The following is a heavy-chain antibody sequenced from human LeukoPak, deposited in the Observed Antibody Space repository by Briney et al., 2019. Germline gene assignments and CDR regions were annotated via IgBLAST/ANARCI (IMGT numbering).Heavy chain of an antibody. D-gene: IGHD3-22*01. Sequence: PSETLSLTCTVSGGPFSSYYWSWLRQTPGKGLEYIGYIYDSGSANYTPSLKSRVTISVDTSKNQFSLQLSSVTAADTAVYYCARYDSRGDYYFDYWGQGTLVTVSS. CDR1: GGPFSSYY. V-gene: IGHV4-59*01. CDR3: ARYDSRGDYYFDY. J-gene: IGHJ4*02. CDR2: IYDSGSA.